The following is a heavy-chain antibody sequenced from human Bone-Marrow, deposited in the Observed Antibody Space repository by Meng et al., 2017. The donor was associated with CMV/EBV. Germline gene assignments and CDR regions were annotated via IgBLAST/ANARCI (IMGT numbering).Heavy chain of an antibody. CDR3: ARDGPQYSPTSGWFHP. J-gene: IGHJ5*02. Sequence: GGSLRLSCAASGFTFSSYSMNWVRQAPGKGLEWVANIKQDGSEKYYVDSVKGRFTISRDNAKNSLHLQMNNLRAEDTGVYYCARDGPQYSPTSGWFHPWGQGTLVTVSS. CDR1: GFTFSSYS. CDR2: IKQDGSEK. D-gene: IGHD2/OR15-2a*01. V-gene: IGHV3-7*01.